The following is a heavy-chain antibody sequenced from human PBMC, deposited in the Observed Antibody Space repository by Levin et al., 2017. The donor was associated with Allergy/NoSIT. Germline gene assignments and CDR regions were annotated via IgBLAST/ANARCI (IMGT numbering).Heavy chain of an antibody. CDR3: ARGHDDWNYVYFDY. J-gene: IGHJ4*02. V-gene: IGHV3-23*01. Sequence: GGSLRLSCAASGFTFNNYAMSWVRQAPGKGLEWVSAIRGRSDTTDYADSVKGRFTISRDNSKNTLYLQVNSLRAEDTAIYYCARGHDDWNYVYFDYWGQGTLVTVSS. CDR2: IRGRSDTT. D-gene: IGHD1-7*01. CDR1: GFTFNNYA.